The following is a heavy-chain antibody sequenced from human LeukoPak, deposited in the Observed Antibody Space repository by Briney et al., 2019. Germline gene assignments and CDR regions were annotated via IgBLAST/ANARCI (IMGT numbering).Heavy chain of an antibody. D-gene: IGHD5-18*01. Sequence: GASVKVSCTASGHIFTVDSIHWVRQAPGQGLEWLGWVHLNGGGTYRAQKFQDRVTMTKGSSISTASMELSGLTSDDTAVYYCARDLMDTPMWEFDYWGQGTPVTVSS. V-gene: IGHV1-2*02. J-gene: IGHJ4*02. CDR3: ARDLMDTPMWEFDY. CDR2: VHLNGGGT. CDR1: GHIFTVDS.